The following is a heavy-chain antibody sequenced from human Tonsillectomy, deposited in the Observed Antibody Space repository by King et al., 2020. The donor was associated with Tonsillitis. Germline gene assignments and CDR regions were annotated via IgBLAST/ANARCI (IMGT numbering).Heavy chain of an antibody. D-gene: IGHD1-26*01. CDR1: GFTFSGYA. V-gene: IGHV3-23*04. J-gene: IGHJ6*02. CDR2: INSDGGRT. Sequence: VQLVESGGGLVQPGGSLRLSCAASGFTFSGYAMTWVRQAPGMGLEWVSAINSDGGRTSYADSVKGRFTISRDNSKNTLYLQMNSLRAEDTAVYYCAKGGRWEDYYYYGMDVWGQGTTVTVSS. CDR3: AKGGRWEDYYYYGMDV.